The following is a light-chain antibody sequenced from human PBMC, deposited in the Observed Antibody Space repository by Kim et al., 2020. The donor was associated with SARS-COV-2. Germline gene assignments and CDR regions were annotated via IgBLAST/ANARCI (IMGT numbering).Light chain of an antibody. J-gene: IGLJ2*01. CDR3: HVWDSSSDHRL. CDR1: NIGSKS. CDR2: YDS. V-gene: IGLV3-21*04. Sequence: SYELTQPPSVSVAPGKTARITCGGNNIGSKSVHWYQQKPGQAPVLVIYYDSDRPSGIPERFPGSNSGNTATLTISRVEAGDEADYYCHVWDSSSDHRLFG.